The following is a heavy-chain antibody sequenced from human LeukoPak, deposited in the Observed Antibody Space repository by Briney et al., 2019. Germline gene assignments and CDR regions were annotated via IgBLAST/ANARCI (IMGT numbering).Heavy chain of an antibody. CDR2: IIPIFGTA. Sequence: ASVKVSCKASGGTFSSYAISWVRQAPGQGLEWMGGIIPIFGTANYAQKFQGRVTITADESTSTAYMELSSLRSEDTAVYYCAIGDSSGYSAYYYYMDVWGKGTTVTISS. V-gene: IGHV1-69*01. CDR1: GGTFSSYA. D-gene: IGHD3-22*01. J-gene: IGHJ6*03. CDR3: AIGDSSGYSAYYYYMDV.